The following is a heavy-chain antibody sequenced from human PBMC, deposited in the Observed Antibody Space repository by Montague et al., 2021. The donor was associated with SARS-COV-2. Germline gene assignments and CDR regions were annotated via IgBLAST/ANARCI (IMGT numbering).Heavy chain of an antibody. CDR1: LGSSSSSSHD. J-gene: IGHJ4*02. V-gene: IGHV4-39*01. CDR3: ATITLGYCTNGVCQPPDY. D-gene: IGHD2-8*01. CDR2: IYYGWST. Sequence: SETLSLTCTGALGSSSSSSHDQGWSRQLSGTVPTGIGMIYYGWSTYYNPSLKSRVTISVDTSKNQFSLKLSSVTAADTAVYYCATITLGYCTNGVCQPPDYWGQGTLVTVSS.